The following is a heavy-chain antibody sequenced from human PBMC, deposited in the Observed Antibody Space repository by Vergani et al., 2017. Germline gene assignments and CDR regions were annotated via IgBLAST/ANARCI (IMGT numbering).Heavy chain of an antibody. CDR2: IYYSGST. J-gene: IGHJ4*02. CDR1: GGSISSSSYY. V-gene: IGHV4-39*07. CDR3: ARDQSYGDYVVDY. D-gene: IGHD4-17*01. Sequence: QVQLQESGPGLVKPSETLSLTCTVSGGSISSSSYYWGWIRQPPGKGLEWIGSIYYSGSTYYNPSLKSRVTISVDTSKNQFSLKLSSVTAADTAVYYCARDQSYGDYVVDYWGQGTLVTVSS.